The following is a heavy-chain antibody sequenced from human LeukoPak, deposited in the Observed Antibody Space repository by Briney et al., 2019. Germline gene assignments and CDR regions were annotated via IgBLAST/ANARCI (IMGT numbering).Heavy chain of an antibody. Sequence: PGRSLRLSCAASGFTFSSYGMHWVRQAPGKGLEWVAVIWYDGSNKYYAGSVKGRFTISRDNSKNTLYLQMNSLRAEDTAVCYCAREELNFYYYYGMDVWGQGTTVTVSS. D-gene: IGHD1-26*01. CDR2: IWYDGSNK. CDR3: AREELNFYYYYGMDV. J-gene: IGHJ6*02. CDR1: GFTFSSYG. V-gene: IGHV3-33*01.